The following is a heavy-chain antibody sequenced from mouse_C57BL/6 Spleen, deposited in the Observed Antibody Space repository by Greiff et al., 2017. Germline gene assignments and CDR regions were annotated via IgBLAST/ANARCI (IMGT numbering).Heavy chain of an antibody. CDR3: ARNWEDFDY. J-gene: IGHJ2*01. D-gene: IGHD4-1*01. CDR1: GYAFSSSW. CDR2: IYPGDGDT. Sequence: QVQLKESGPELVKPGASVKISCKASGYAFSSSWMNWVKQRPGKGLEWIGRIYPGDGDTNYNGKFKGKATLTADKSSSTAYMQLSSLTSEDSAVYFCARNWEDFDYWGQGTTLTVSS. V-gene: IGHV1-82*01.